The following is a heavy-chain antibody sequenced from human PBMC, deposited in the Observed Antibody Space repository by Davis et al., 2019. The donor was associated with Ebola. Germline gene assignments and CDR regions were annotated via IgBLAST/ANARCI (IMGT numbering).Heavy chain of an antibody. CDR1: GNSFNTHW. J-gene: IGHJ3*02. CDR2: IYTGDSDT. Sequence: GESLKISCKDSGNSFNTHWIGWVRQMPGKGLEWMGIIYTGDSDTRYSPSFRGQVTISADKSTKTDFLQWSSLRASDTAMYYCASLRRTITGMDDAFDIWGQGTMVTVSS. V-gene: IGHV5-51*01. D-gene: IGHD2-8*02. CDR3: ASLRRTITGMDDAFDI.